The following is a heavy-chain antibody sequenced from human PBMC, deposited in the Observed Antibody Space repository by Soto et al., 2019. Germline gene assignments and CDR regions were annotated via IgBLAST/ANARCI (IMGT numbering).Heavy chain of an antibody. CDR2: ISGSGGST. J-gene: IGHJ5*02. V-gene: IGHV3-23*01. CDR3: AKAYFGDYSGWFDP. D-gene: IGHD4-17*01. CDR1: GFTFSSYA. Sequence: GGSLRLSCAASGFTFSSYAMNWVRQAPGKGLEWVSAISGSGGSTYYADSVKGRFTISRDNSKNTLYLQMSSLRAEDTAVYYCAKAYFGDYSGWFDPWGQGTLVTVSS.